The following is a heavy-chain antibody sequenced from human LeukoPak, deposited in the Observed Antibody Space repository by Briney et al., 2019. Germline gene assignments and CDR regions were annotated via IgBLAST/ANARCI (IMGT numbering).Heavy chain of an antibody. Sequence: GGSLRLSCAASGFTFSSYSMNWVRQAPGKGLEWVSYISSSGSTIYYADSVKGRFTISGDNAKNSLYLQMNGLRAEDTAVYYCARGDTLPGGLDPWGQGTLVTVSS. J-gene: IGHJ5*02. CDR2: ISSSGSTI. CDR1: GFTFSSYS. V-gene: IGHV3-48*04. CDR3: ARGDTLPGGLDP. D-gene: IGHD1-26*01.